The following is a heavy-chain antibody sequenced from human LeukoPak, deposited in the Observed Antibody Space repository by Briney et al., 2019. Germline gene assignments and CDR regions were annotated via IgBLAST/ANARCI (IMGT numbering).Heavy chain of an antibody. J-gene: IGHJ6*02. Sequence: GGPLRLSCAASGFTFSSYAMSWARQAPGKGLEWVSAISGSGGSTYYGDSVKGRFTISRHTSKNTLYLQLICLRAEDTAVYYCAKDSRYDILTVYYIHYYYYYGMDVWGQGTTVTVSS. CDR3: AKDSRYDILTVYYIHYYYYYGMDV. D-gene: IGHD3-9*01. CDR1: GFTFSSYA. V-gene: IGHV3-23*01. CDR2: ISGSGGST.